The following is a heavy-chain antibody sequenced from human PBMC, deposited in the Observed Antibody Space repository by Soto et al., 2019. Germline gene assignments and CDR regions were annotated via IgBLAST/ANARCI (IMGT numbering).Heavy chain of an antibody. CDR3: AKDLAIVVVPAAPDAFDI. V-gene: IGHV3-23*01. CDR1: GFTFSSYA. D-gene: IGHD2-2*01. Sequence: GGSLRLSSAASGFTFSSYAMSWVRQAPGKGLEWVSAISGSGGSTYYADSVKGRFTISRDNSKNTLYLQMNSLRAEDTAVYYCAKDLAIVVVPAAPDAFDIWGQGTMVTVSS. J-gene: IGHJ3*02. CDR2: ISGSGGST.